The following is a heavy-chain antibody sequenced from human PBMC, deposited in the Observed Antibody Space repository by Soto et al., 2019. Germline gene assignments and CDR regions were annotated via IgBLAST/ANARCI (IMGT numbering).Heavy chain of an antibody. CDR1: GFTFSGYS. J-gene: IGHJ4*02. CDR3: ARVSSYYPDY. V-gene: IGHV3-21*01. Sequence: EVQVVESGGGLVKPGGSLRLSCAASGFTFSGYSMNWVRQAPGKGLECISSISSSSSYIDYADSVKGRFTISRDNAKNSLNLQMNSLRAEDTAVYYCARVSSYYPDYWGQGTMVTVSS. CDR2: ISSSSSYI. D-gene: IGHD3-10*01.